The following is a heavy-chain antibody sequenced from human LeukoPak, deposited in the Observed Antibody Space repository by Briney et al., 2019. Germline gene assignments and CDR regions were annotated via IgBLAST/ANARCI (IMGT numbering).Heavy chain of an antibody. CDR2: FYPTDSDT. V-gene: IGHV5-51*01. Sequence: GESLKISCKGSGYRFTNYWIAWVRQMPGKGLEWMGVFYPTDSDTIYSPSFQGQVTFSADKSINTACLQWSSLKAADTAMYYCATPSAAAPGTLDYWGQGTLVTVSS. J-gene: IGHJ4*02. CDR3: ATPSAAAPGTLDY. CDR1: GYRFTNYW. D-gene: IGHD6-13*01.